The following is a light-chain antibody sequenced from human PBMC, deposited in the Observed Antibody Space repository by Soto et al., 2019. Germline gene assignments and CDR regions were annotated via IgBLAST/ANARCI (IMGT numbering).Light chain of an antibody. V-gene: IGKV1-9*01. CDR2: AAS. Sequence: DIPLTQSPSFLSASVGDRVTITCRASQGFASDLAWYQQKPGKAPKLLIYAASTLQSGVPSRFSGSGSGTEFTLTISSLQPEDFATYYCQQLNTYPITFGQGTRLEIK. CDR1: QGFASD. J-gene: IGKJ5*01. CDR3: QQLNTYPIT.